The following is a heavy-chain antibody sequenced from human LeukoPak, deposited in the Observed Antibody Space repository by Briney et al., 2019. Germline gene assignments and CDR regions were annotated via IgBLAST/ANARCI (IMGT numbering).Heavy chain of an antibody. CDR3: AREGIAVAGTFDY. CDR1: GFTFSDYW. Sequence: GGSLRLSCAASGFTFSDYWMHWVRQAPGKGLVWVSRIKTDGSDTNYADSVKGRFTISRDNAKNTLYLQMNSLRAEDTAVYYCAREGIAVAGTFDYWGQGTLVTVFS. J-gene: IGHJ4*02. V-gene: IGHV3-74*01. D-gene: IGHD6-19*01. CDR2: IKTDGSDT.